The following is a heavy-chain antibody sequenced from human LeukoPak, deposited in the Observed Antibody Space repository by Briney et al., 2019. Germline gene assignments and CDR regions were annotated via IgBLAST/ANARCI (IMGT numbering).Heavy chain of an antibody. CDR3: AREGITYYYDN. CDR1: GYSISSGYY. CDR2: IYYSGST. D-gene: IGHD3-16*01. Sequence: SETLSLTCTVSGYSISSGYYWGWIRQPPGKGLEWIGSIYYSGSTYYNPSLKSRVTISVDTSKNQFSLKLSSVTAADTAVYYCAREGITYYYDNWGQGTLVTVSS. V-gene: IGHV4-38-2*02. J-gene: IGHJ4*02.